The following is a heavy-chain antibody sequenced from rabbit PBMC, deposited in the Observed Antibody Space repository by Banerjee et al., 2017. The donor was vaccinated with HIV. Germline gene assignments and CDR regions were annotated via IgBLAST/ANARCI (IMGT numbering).Heavy chain of an antibody. CDR3: ARSVSGEWYFGL. CDR1: GFDFSRYQ. V-gene: IGHV1S45*01. J-gene: IGHJ4*01. Sequence: QEQLMESRGGLVQPGGSLTLSCKASGFDFSRYQMSWVRQAPGKGLEWIGCINTSSGNTVYASWAKGRFTISKTSSTTVTLQVTSLTAADTATYFCARSVSGEWYFGLWGPGTLVTVS. D-gene: IGHD1-1*01. CDR2: INTSSGNT.